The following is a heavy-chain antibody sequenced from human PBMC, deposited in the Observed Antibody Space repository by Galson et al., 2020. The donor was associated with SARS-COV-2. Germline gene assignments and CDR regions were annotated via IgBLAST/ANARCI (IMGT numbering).Heavy chain of an antibody. V-gene: IGHV5-51*01. CDR2: IYPGDSDT. CDR1: GYNFPTYW. Sequence: GESLKLSCKGSGYNFPTYWIGWVRQMPGKGLEWVGLIYPGDSDTRYSPSFQGQVTISADKSITTTYLQWSSLKASDTAIYYCARHVGSSWYLASDNYYYMDVWGKGTTVTVSS. J-gene: IGHJ6*03. D-gene: IGHD6-13*01. CDR3: ARHVGSSWYLASDNYYYMDV.